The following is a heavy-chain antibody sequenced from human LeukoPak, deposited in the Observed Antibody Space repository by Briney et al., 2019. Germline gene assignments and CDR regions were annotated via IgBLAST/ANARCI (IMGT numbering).Heavy chain of an antibody. CDR1: GLTFDDYA. V-gene: IGHV3-9*01. D-gene: IGHD5-12*01. CDR2: ISWNSGTI. Sequence: GRSLRLSCAASGLTFDDYAMHWVRLVPGKGLEWVSGISWNSGTIRYADSVKGRFTISRDNANNSLDLQMNSLRAEDTAVYYCAVARGAWGQGTLVTVSS. J-gene: IGHJ5*02. CDR3: AVARGA.